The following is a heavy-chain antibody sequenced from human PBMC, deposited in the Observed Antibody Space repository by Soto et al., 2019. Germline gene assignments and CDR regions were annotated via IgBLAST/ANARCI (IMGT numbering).Heavy chain of an antibody. CDR3: ARAGGLAARRSYDYYYGMDV. CDR2: IYHSGST. D-gene: IGHD6-6*01. V-gene: IGHV4-30-2*01. Sequence: SETLSLTCAVSGGSISSGGYSWSWIRQPPGKGLEWIGYIYHSGSTYYNPSLKSRVTISVDRSKNQFSLKLSSVTAADTAVYYCARAGGLAARRSYDYYYGMDVWGQGTTVTVSS. J-gene: IGHJ6*02. CDR1: GGSISSGGYS.